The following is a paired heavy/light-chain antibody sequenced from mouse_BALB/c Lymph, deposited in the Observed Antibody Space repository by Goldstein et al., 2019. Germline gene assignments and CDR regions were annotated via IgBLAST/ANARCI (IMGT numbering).Light chain of an antibody. CDR2: GAT. V-gene: IGKV13-84*01. J-gene: IGKJ1*01. CDR3: QQYWSTPPT. CDR1: EDIYNR. Sequence: DIQMTQSSSSFSVSLGDRVTITCKASEDIYNRLAWYQQKPGNAPRLLISGATSLETGVPSRFSGSGSGKDYTLSITSLQTEDVATYYCQQYWSTPPTFGGGTKLEIK.
Heavy chain of an antibody. CDR3: ARHPLYYDYDGYYAMDY. J-gene: IGHJ4*01. CDR1: GFTFSSYT. V-gene: IGHV5-12-2*01. Sequence: EVKLVESGGGLVQPGGSLKLSCAASGFTFSSYTMSWVRQTPEKRLEWVAYISNGGGSTYYPDTVKGRFTISRDNAKNTLYLQMSSLKSEDTAMYYCARHPLYYDYDGYYAMDYWGQGTSVTVSS. CDR2: ISNGGGST. D-gene: IGHD2-4*01.